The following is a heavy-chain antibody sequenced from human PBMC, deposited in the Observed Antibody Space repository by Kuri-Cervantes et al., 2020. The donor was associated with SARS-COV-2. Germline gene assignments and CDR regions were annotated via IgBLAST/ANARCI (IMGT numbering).Heavy chain of an antibody. J-gene: IGHJ4*02. CDR1: GFTFSSYG. Sequence: GGSLRLSCAASGFTFSSYGMHWVRQAPGKGLEWVAFIRYDGSNKYYADSVKGRFTISRDNSKNTLYLQMNSLKTEDTAVYYCTTDLKIFGVVIMFYYWGQGTLVTVSS. CDR3: TTDLKIFGVVIMFYY. D-gene: IGHD3-3*01. V-gene: IGHV3-30*02. CDR2: IRYDGSNK.